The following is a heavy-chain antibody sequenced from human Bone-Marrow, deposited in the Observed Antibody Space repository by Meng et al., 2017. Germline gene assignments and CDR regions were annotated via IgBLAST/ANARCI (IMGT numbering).Heavy chain of an antibody. D-gene: IGHD5-12*01. J-gene: IGHJ5*02. CDR3: ARAKRIYSGYGWWFDP. CDR1: GGSFSGYY. CDR2: INHSGST. Sequence: QVQLQQWGAGVLKPSETLSLTCAVYGGSFSGYYWSWIRQPPGKGLEWIGEINHSGSTNYNPSLTSRVTISVDTSKNQFSLKLSSVTAADTAVYYCARAKRIYSGYGWWFDPWGQGTLVTVSS. V-gene: IGHV4-34*01.